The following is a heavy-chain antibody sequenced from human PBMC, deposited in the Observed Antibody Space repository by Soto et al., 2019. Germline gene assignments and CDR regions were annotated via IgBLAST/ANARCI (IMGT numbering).Heavy chain of an antibody. Sequence: QVQLVQSGAEVKKPGSSVKVSCKASGGTFSSYSINWVRQAPGQGLEWMGEISPIFGTANYAQTFQGRVTITADESTSTAYKELSCLRSEDTSVYYCARDGGRHSGGIDYWGQGTLVTVSS. CDR3: ARDGGRHSGGIDY. CDR2: ISPIFGTA. D-gene: IGHD1-26*01. V-gene: IGHV1-69*01. CDR1: GGTFSSYS. J-gene: IGHJ4*02.